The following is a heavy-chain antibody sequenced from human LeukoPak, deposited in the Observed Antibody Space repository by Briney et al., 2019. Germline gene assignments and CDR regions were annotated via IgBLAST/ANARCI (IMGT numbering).Heavy chain of an antibody. Sequence: GASVKVSCKASGYTFTGYYMHWVRPARGQGLEWMGWINPNSGGTKYVQKLQGRVIMTRERSISTAYMELSRLRSDDTAVYYCARSMFQGSIRRLPFTYWGQGTLVTVSS. J-gene: IGHJ4*02. V-gene: IGHV1-2*02. D-gene: IGHD1-14*01. CDR2: INPNSGGT. CDR1: GYTFTGYY. CDR3: ARSMFQGSIRRLPFTY.